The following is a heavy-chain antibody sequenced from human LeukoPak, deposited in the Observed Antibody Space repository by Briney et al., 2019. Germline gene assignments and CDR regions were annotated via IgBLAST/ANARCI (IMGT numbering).Heavy chain of an antibody. CDR3: ARAPNCSGGSCYNPYYYYYIDV. J-gene: IGHJ6*03. Sequence: ASVKVSCKASGYTFTGYYMHWVRQAPGQGLEWMGWINPNSGGTNYAQKFQGRVTMTRDTSISTAYMELSRLRSDDTAVYYCARAPNCSGGSCYNPYYYYYIDVWGKGTTVTVSS. V-gene: IGHV1-2*02. CDR2: INPNSGGT. D-gene: IGHD2-15*01. CDR1: GYTFTGYY.